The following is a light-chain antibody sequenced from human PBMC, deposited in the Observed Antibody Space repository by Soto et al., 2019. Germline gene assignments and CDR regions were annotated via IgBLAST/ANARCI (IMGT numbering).Light chain of an antibody. Sequence: QSVLAQPASVSGSPGQSITISCTGTSSDVGGYNYVSWYQQHPGKAPKLMIYDVSNRPSGVSNRFSGSKSGNTASLTISGLQAEDEADYYCSSYTSSSTLAFLVFGTGTKVTVL. CDR3: SSYTSSSTLAFLV. CDR1: SSDVGGYNY. V-gene: IGLV2-14*01. CDR2: DVS. J-gene: IGLJ1*01.